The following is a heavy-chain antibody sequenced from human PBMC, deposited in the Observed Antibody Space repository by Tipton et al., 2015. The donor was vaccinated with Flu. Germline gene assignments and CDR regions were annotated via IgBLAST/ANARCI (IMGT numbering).Heavy chain of an antibody. CDR3: ARDPSLGMPEYFDY. J-gene: IGHJ4*02. CDR1: GGSISSYY. D-gene: IGHD6-6*01. CDR2: IYHNKYT. V-gene: IGHV4-59*12. Sequence: TLSLTCTVSGGSISSYYWNWIRQPPGKGLEWIGYIYHNKYTKYNPSLKSRVTISVDASMSQFSLQLTSVTAADTAVYYCARDPSLGMPEYFDYWGQGILVTASS.